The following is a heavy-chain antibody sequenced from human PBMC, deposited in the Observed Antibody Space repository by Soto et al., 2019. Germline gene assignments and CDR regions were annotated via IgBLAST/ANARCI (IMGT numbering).Heavy chain of an antibody. D-gene: IGHD2-15*01. CDR3: ARHDRKRHCSGGSCYSSGRYRTLSFFDY. CDR2: IYYSGST. CDR1: GGSISSSSYY. Sequence: SETLSLTCTVSGGSISSSSYYWGWIRQPPGKGLEWIGSIYYSGSTYYNPSLKSRVTISVDTSKNQFSLKLSSVTAADTAVYYCARHDRKRHCSGGSCYSSGRYRTLSFFDYWGQGTLVTVSS. V-gene: IGHV4-39*01. J-gene: IGHJ4*02.